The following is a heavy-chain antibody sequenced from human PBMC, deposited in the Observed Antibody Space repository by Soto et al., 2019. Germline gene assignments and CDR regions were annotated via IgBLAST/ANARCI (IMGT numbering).Heavy chain of an antibody. Sequence: QVLLVQSGAEVKKPGSSVKISCKASGGSFGNSAINWVRQTPGQGLEWLGGFIPVYRTLNYAQKFQGRGTITSDESTGTAYMTLSSLASNATAVYYCATGVIWIGYFTVDSWGQGTRVTVSS. CDR1: GGSFGNSA. CDR3: ATGVIWIGYFTVDS. CDR2: FIPVYRTL. D-gene: IGHD3-3*01. J-gene: IGHJ4*02. V-gene: IGHV1-69*19.